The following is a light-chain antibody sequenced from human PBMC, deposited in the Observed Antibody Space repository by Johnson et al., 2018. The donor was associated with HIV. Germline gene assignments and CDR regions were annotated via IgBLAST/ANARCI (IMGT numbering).Light chain of an antibody. V-gene: IGLV1-51*01. J-gene: IGLJ1*01. CDR2: DNS. Sequence: QSVLTQPPSVSAAPGQKVTISCSGNRSNIGDNFVSWYQHLPGTAPKLLVYDNSKRPSGIPDRFSGSKSGTSATLGITGLQTGDEADYYCGTWDSSLSAGEVFGTGTKVTVL. CDR1: RSNIGDNF. CDR3: GTWDSSLSAGEV.